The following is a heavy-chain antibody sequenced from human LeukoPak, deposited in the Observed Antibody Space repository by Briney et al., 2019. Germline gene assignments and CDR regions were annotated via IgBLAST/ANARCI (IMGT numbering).Heavy chain of an antibody. Sequence: SETLSLTCTVSGGSISSGDYYWSWIRQPPRKGLEWIGYIYYSGSTYYNPSLKSRVTISVDTSKNQFSLKLSSVTAADTAVYYCASEGIQRGIDYWGQGTLVTVSS. CDR1: GGSISSGDYY. D-gene: IGHD5-18*01. CDR2: IYYSGST. V-gene: IGHV4-30-4*01. J-gene: IGHJ4*02. CDR3: ASEGIQRGIDY.